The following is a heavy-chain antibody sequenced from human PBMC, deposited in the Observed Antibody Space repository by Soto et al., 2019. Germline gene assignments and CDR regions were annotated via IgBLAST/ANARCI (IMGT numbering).Heavy chain of an antibody. CDR1: GFTFSTYW. CDR3: ARGNVYYAGY. J-gene: IGHJ4*02. D-gene: IGHD3-22*01. V-gene: IGHV3-74*01. Sequence: EVQLVESGGGLVQPGESLRLSCAASGFTFSTYWMHWVRQAPGKGLVWVSRINSDGSSTTYAGAVRGRFPISKDNAKCALDLQMSRRSGEDTAVDYWARGNVYYAGYWGQSSPVTLSS. CDR2: INSDGSST.